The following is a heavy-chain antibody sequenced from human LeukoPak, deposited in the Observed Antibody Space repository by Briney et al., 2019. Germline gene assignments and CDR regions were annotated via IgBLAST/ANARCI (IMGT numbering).Heavy chain of an antibody. J-gene: IGHJ4*02. V-gene: IGHV3-30*18. CDR1: GFTFSGHG. CDR2: ISSDGSYK. D-gene: IGHD2-2*01. CDR3: AKGCSGSTTCFLIDY. Sequence: PGGSLRLSCAASGFTFSGHGMHWVRQAPGKGLEWVAVISSDGSYKKYVDSLKGRFTISRDNSKNTLYLEVNSLTTEDTAVYHCAKGCSGSTTCFLIDYWGQGTLVTVST.